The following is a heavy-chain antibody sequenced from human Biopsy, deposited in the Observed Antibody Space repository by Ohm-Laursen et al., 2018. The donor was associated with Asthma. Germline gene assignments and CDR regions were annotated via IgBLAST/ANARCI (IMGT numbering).Heavy chain of an antibody. CDR2: ISKGASTQ. CDR3: VRDGTDDAFDI. Sequence: SLRLSCSASGFAVSRDYMFWVRQAPGKGLEWVGVISKGASTQDYADSVKGRFTMARDNSKNTLDLQMNSLREEDTAVYYCVRDGTDDAFDIWGQGTVVSVSS. J-gene: IGHJ3*02. CDR1: GFAVSRDY. V-gene: IGHV3-30*01. D-gene: IGHD1-1*01.